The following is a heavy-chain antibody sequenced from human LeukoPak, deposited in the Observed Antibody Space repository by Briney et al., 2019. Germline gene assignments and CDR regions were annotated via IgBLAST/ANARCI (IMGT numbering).Heavy chain of an antibody. CDR2: IYYSGST. CDR1: GGSISSSSYY. Sequence: SSETLSLTCTVSGGSISSSSYYWGWIRQPPGKGLEWIGSIYYSGSTYYNPSLKSRVTISVDTSKNQFSLKLSSVTAADTAVYYCARRGGEGYPFDYWGQGTLVTVSS. CDR3: ARRGGEGYPFDY. D-gene: IGHD2-21*01. J-gene: IGHJ4*02. V-gene: IGHV4-39*01.